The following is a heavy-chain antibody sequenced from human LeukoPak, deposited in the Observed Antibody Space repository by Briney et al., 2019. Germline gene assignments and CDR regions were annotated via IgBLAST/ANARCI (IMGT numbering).Heavy chain of an antibody. V-gene: IGHV3-53*01. CDR1: GFTVSSNY. J-gene: IGHJ4*02. CDR3: AREAVTRNYFDY. D-gene: IGHD4-17*01. Sequence: GGSLRLSCAASGFTVSSNYMNWVRQAPGKGLEWVSVIYSGGSTYYADSVKGRFTISRVNSKNTLFLQMNSLRAEDTAVYYCAREAVTRNYFDYWGQGTLVTVSS. CDR2: IYSGGST.